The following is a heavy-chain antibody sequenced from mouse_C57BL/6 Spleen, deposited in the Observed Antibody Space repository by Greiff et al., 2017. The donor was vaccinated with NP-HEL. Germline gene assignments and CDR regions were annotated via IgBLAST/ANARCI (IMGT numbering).Heavy chain of an antibody. D-gene: IGHD1-1*01. CDR2: IYPSDSET. CDR1: GYTFTSYW. J-gene: IGHJ4*01. V-gene: IGHV1-61*01. Sequence: VQLQQSGAELVRPGSSVKLSCKASGYTFTSYWMDWVKQRPGQGLEWIGNIYPSDSETHYNQKFKDKATLTVDKSSSTAYMQLSSLTSEDSAVYDCAREVYYYGSSPYYYAMDYWGQGTSVTVSS. CDR3: AREVYYYGSSPYYYAMDY.